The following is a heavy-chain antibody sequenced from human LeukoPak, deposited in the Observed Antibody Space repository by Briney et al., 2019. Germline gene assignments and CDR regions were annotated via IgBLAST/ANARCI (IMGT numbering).Heavy chain of an antibody. J-gene: IGHJ4*02. CDR1: GGSISSYY. CDR3: ARVDTAMGPFDY. CDR2: IYYSGRT. V-gene: IGHV4-59*06. D-gene: IGHD5-18*01. Sequence: PSETLSLTCTVSGGSISSYYWSWIRQPPGKGLEWSGYIYYSGRTYYNPSLKSRVTISVDTSKNQFSLKLSSVTAADTDVYYCARVDTAMGPFDYWGQGTLVTVSS.